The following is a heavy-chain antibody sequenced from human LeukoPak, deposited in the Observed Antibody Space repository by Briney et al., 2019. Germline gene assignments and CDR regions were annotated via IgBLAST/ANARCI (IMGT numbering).Heavy chain of an antibody. D-gene: IGHD3-22*01. CDR2: ISYDGSNK. V-gene: IGHV3-30*18. CDR3: AKDLYYYDSSPNYYYYGMDV. J-gene: IGHJ6*02. Sequence: GGSLRLSCAASGFTFSSYGMHWVRKAPGKGLEWVAVISYDGSNKYYADSVKGRFTISRDNSKNTLYLQMNSLRAEDTAVYYCAKDLYYYDSSPNYYYYGMDVWGQGTTVTVSS. CDR1: GFTFSSYG.